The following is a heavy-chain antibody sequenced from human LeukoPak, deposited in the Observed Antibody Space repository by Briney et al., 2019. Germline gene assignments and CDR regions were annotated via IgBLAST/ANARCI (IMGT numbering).Heavy chain of an antibody. Sequence: GGSLRLSCAASGFTFSSYSMNWVRQAPGKGLEWVSYISSSSSTIYYADSVKGRFTISRDNAKNSLYLQMNSLRAEDTAVYHCARPLTIFGVVSNYYYYGMDVWGQGTTVTVSS. CDR1: GFTFSSYS. V-gene: IGHV3-48*01. J-gene: IGHJ6*02. D-gene: IGHD3-3*01. CDR2: ISSSSSTI. CDR3: ARPLTIFGVVSNYYYYGMDV.